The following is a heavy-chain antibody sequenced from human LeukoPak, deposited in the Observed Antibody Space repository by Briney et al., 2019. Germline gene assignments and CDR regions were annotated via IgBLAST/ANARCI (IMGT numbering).Heavy chain of an antibody. Sequence: SETLSLTCTVSGGSISSGGYYWSWIRQHPGKGLEWIGYIYDSESTYYNPSLKSRVTISVDTSKNQCSLKLSSVTAADTAVYYCASHRTGDYWYFDLWGRGTLVTVSS. CDR1: GGSISSGGYY. CDR2: IYDSEST. CDR3: ASHRTGDYWYFDL. J-gene: IGHJ2*01. V-gene: IGHV4-31*03. D-gene: IGHD1-1*01.